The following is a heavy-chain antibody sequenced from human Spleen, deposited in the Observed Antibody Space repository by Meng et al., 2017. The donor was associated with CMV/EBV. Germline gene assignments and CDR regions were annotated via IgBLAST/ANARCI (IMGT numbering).Heavy chain of an antibody. CDR2: INHSGST. J-gene: IGHJ5*02. Sequence: LSLTCAVYGGSFRGYCWSWIRQPPGKGLEWIGEINHSGSTNYNPSLKSRVTISVDTSKNQFSLKLSSVTAADTAVYYCARAIGWFDPWGQGTPVTVSS. V-gene: IGHV4-34*01. D-gene: IGHD3-10*01. CDR3: ARAIGWFDP. CDR1: GGSFRGYC.